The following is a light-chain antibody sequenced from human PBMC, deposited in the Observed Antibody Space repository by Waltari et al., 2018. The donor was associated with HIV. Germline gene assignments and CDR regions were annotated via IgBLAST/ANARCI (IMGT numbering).Light chain of an antibody. Sequence: VVMTQSPLSLPVTLGQPASISCRSSQSLVYTDGNTYLSWFQQRPGQSPGRLIYKVSNRDSGVPDRFSGSGSGTDFTLKISRVEAEDVGVYFCMEGTYWPYIFGQGTKLEI. CDR3: MEGTYWPYI. V-gene: IGKV2-30*01. CDR1: QSLVYTDGNTY. J-gene: IGKJ2*01. CDR2: KVS.